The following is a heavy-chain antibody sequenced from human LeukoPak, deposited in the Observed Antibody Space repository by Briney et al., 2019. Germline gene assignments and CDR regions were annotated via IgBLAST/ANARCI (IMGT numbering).Heavy chain of an antibody. V-gene: IGHV3-66*01. CDR2: IYSDGDT. CDR3: AKDSVAGGAFIDY. D-gene: IGHD2-15*01. CDR1: GFAVFSNY. Sequence: PGGSLRLSCAASGFAVFSNYMNWVRQAPGKGLEWVSVIYSDGDTSYADSVKGRFTISRDISKNTLYLQMNSLRAEDTAVYYCAKDSVAGGAFIDYWGQGTLVTVSS. J-gene: IGHJ4*02.